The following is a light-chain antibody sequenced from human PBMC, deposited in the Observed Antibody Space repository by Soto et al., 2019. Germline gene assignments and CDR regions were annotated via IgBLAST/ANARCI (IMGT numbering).Light chain of an antibody. Sequence: EIVLTQSPATLSLSPGERATLSCRASQSVSNNLAWYQQKPGQAPRLLISDASNRATGIPARFSGSGSGTDFTLTISSLEPEDFAVYYCHQRQYWPPITFGQGTRLEIK. J-gene: IGKJ5*01. CDR1: QSVSNN. CDR3: HQRQYWPPIT. V-gene: IGKV3-11*01. CDR2: DAS.